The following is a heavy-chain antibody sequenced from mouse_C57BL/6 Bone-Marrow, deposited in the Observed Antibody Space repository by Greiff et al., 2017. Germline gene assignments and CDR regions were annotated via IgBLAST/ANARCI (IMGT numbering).Heavy chain of an antibody. CDR2: IYPRSGNT. V-gene: IGHV1-81*01. J-gene: IGHJ1*03. CDR1: GYTFTSYG. D-gene: IGHD1-1*01. CDR3: ARYHYYGSSLWYFDV. Sequence: QVQLKESGAELARPGASVKLSCKASGYTFTSYGISWVKQRTGQGLEWIGEIYPRSGNTYYNEKFKGKATLTADKSSSTAYMELRSLTSEDSAVYFCARYHYYGSSLWYFDVWGTGTTVTVSS.